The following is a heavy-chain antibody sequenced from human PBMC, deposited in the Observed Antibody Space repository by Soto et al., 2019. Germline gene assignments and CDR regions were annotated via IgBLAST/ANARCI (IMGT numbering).Heavy chain of an antibody. CDR1: GGSITSANW. CDR2: ISHSGIT. Sequence: SETLSLTCAVSGGSITSANWWTWVRRPPGGGLEWIGEISHSGITNYKASLKSRVTMSVDKTKNDVSLKLTSVTAADTAVYYCARVLRGWFDPWGQGPTGIVSS. J-gene: IGHJ5*02. CDR3: ARVLRGWFDP. V-gene: IGHV4-4*02.